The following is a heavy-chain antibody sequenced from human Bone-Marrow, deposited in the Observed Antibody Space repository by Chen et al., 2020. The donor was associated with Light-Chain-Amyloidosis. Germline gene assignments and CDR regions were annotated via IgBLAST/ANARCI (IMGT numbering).Heavy chain of an antibody. CDR2: INAGNGNT. CDR3: ARDRFYGSGSHYIFDY. CDR1: GYTFTNYA. Sequence: QVQLVQSGAEVKKPGASVKVSCKASGYTFTNYALHWVRQAPGQRLEWMGWINAGNGNTKYSQKFQGRVTITRDTSASIAYMELSSLRSEDTAVYYCARDRFYGSGSHYIFDYWGQGTLVTVSS. J-gene: IGHJ4*02. D-gene: IGHD3-10*01. V-gene: IGHV1-3*01.